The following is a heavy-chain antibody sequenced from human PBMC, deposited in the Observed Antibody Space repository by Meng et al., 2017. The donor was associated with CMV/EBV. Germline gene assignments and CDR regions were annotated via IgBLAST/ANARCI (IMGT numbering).Heavy chain of an antibody. Sequence: GESLKISCAASGFTVSGNYMSWVRQAPGKGLEWVSVVFGGASTYYADSVKGRFTISRDNSKNTLYLQMNSLRAEDTAVYYCARDHSSGWSNWFDPWGQGTLVTVSS. V-gene: IGHV3-66*02. J-gene: IGHJ5*02. CDR1: GFTVSGNY. D-gene: IGHD6-19*01. CDR2: VFGGAST. CDR3: ARDHSSGWSNWFDP.